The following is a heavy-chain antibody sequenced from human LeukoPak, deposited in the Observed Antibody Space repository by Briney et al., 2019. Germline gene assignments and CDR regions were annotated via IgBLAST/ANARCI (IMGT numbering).Heavy chain of an antibody. J-gene: IGHJ2*01. CDR2: TRYDGSNK. CDR1: GFTFSSYG. V-gene: IGHV3-33*01. CDR3: ARGVFAGDLLTGYWYFDL. Sequence: GRSLRLSCAASGFTFSSYGFHWVRQAPGKGLEWVTLTRYDGSNKNYVDSVKGRFTISRDNSKNTVYLQMNSLRAEDTAVYYCARGVFAGDLLTGYWYFDLWGRGTLVTVSS. D-gene: IGHD2-21*01.